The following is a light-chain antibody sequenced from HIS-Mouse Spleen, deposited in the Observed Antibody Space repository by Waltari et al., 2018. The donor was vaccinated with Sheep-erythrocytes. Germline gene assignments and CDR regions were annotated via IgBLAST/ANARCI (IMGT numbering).Light chain of an antibody. CDR3: QQRSNWPPLT. Sequence: IVLTQSPATLSLSPGERATLPCRASQSVSSYLAWYQQKPGQAPRLLIYDASNRATGIPARFSGSGSGTDFTLTISSLEPEDFAVYYCQQRSNWPPLTFGGGTK. J-gene: IGKJ4*01. CDR1: QSVSSY. CDR2: DAS. V-gene: IGKV3-11*01.